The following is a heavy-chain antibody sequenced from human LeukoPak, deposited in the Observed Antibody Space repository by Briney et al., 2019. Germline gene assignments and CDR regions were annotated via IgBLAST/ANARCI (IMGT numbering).Heavy chain of an antibody. Sequence: GGSLRLSCAASGFTFSSYAMHWVRQAPGKGLEWVAVISYDGSNKYYADSVKGRFTISRDNSKNTLYLQMNSLRAEDTAVYYCAKCLLSGYDAMWDYWGQGTLVTVSS. D-gene: IGHD5-12*01. CDR3: AKCLLSGYDAMWDY. J-gene: IGHJ4*02. CDR2: ISYDGSNK. V-gene: IGHV3-30-3*02. CDR1: GFTFSSYA.